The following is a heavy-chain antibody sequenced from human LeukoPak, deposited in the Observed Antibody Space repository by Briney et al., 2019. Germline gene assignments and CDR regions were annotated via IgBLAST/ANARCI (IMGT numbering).Heavy chain of an antibody. CDR1: GGSISSSSYY. CDR2: IYYSGST. Sequence: SETLSLTCTVSGGSISSSSYYWGWIRQPPGKGLEWIGSIYYSGSTYYNPSLKSRVTISVDTSKNQFSLKLSSVTAADTAVYYCAGPIIDSSSWYAYYFDYWGQGTLVTVSS. CDR3: AGPIIDSSSWYAYYFDY. J-gene: IGHJ4*02. V-gene: IGHV4-39*01. D-gene: IGHD6-13*01.